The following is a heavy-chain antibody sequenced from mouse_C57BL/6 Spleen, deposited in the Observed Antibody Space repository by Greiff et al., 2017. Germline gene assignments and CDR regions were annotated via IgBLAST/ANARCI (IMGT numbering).Heavy chain of an antibody. D-gene: IGHD2-12*01. J-gene: IGHJ3*01. CDR3: ARNYDAWFAY. V-gene: IGHV2-2*01. Sequence: VQLQESGPGLVQPSQSLSITCTVSGFSLTSYGVHWVRQSPGKGLEWLGVIWSGGSTDSNAAFISRLSISKDNSKSQVFFKMNSLQADDTAIYYCARNYDAWFAYWGQGTLVTVSA. CDR2: IWSGGST. CDR1: GFSLTSYG.